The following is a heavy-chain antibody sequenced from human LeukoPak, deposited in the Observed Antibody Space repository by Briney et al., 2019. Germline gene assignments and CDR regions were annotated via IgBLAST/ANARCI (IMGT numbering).Heavy chain of an antibody. V-gene: IGHV1-2*02. CDR2: INPNSGGT. CDR3: ARRGWGNTDGSGSYYISPSFDY. Sequence: GASVKVSCKASGYTFTGYYMHWVRQAPGQGLEWMGWINPNSGGTNYAQKFQGRVTMTRDTSISTAYMELSRLRPDDTAVYYCARRGWGNTDGSGSYYISPSFDYWGQGTLVTVSS. CDR1: GYTFTGYY. D-gene: IGHD3-10*01. J-gene: IGHJ4*02.